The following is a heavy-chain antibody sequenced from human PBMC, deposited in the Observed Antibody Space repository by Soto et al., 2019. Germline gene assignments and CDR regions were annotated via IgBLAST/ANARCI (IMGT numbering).Heavy chain of an antibody. V-gene: IGHV3-23*01. D-gene: IGHD3-10*01. J-gene: IGHJ4*02. CDR3: AKDSLSMDRGVIIRTHFDY. Sequence: GGSMRLSCAASGGTFISYARRWLLKTPRKGLVCVSAISGSGGSTYYAVSVKGRFTISRDDSKNTLYLQMNSLSAEDTAVYYCAKDSLSMDRGVIIRTHFDYWGQGALVPVSS. CDR1: GGTFISYA. CDR2: ISGSGGST.